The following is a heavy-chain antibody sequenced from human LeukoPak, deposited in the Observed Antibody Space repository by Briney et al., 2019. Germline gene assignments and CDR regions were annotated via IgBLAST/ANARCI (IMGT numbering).Heavy chain of an antibody. J-gene: IGHJ4*02. CDR2: ISYNGGGT. CDR3: AREDGRWELHY. CDR1: GFTFGSYA. Sequence: PGRCLRPSCAAAGFTFGSYAMDWVRQAPGKGLEYVLAISYNGGGTYYANSVKGRVTISRDNSKNTLYLQMGSLRVEDMAVYYCAREDGRWELHYWGQGTLVTVSS. D-gene: IGHD1-26*01. V-gene: IGHV3-64*01.